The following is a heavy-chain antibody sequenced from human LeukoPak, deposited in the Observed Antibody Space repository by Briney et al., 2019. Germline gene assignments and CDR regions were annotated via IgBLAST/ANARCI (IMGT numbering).Heavy chain of an antibody. J-gene: IGHJ6*03. CDR3: ARDLGSSGWNRYYYMDV. V-gene: IGHV3-21*01. Sequence: KPGGSLRLSCAASGFTFSSYSMNWVRQAPGKGLEWVSSISSSSSYIYYADSVKGRFTISRDNAKNSLYLQMNSLRAEDTAVYYCARDLGSSGWNRYYYMDVGGKGTTVTVSS. CDR2: ISSSSSYI. CDR1: GFTFSSYS. D-gene: IGHD6-19*01.